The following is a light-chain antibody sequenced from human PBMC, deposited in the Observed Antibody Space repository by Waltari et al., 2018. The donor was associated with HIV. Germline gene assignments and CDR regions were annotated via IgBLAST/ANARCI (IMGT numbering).Light chain of an antibody. V-gene: IGLV1-40*01. CDR1: SSNIGADYD. J-gene: IGLJ2*01. CDR2: ANT. CDR3: QSYDSSLSGYVV. Sequence: QSVLTQPPSVSGAPGQRVTISCTGSSSNIGADYDVHWYQHLPGTAPKLLIYANTPRPSGVPYRFSGSKSGTSASLAITGLLAEDEAEYYCQSYDSSLSGYVVFGGGTKLTVL.